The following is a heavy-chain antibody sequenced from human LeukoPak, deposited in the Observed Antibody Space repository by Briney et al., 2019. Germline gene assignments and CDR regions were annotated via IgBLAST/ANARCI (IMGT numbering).Heavy chain of an antibody. Sequence: SETLSLTCAVYGGPFSGYYWSWIRQPPGKGLEWIGSIYYSGSTYYNPSLKSRVTISVDTSKNQFSLKLSSVTAADTAVYYCARHPVAVMVRGVRGFDPWGQGTLVTVSS. V-gene: IGHV4-34*01. D-gene: IGHD3-10*01. CDR2: IYYSGST. CDR1: GGPFSGYY. CDR3: ARHPVAVMVRGVRGFDP. J-gene: IGHJ5*02.